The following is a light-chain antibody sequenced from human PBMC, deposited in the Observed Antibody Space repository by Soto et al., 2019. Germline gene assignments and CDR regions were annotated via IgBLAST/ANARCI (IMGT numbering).Light chain of an antibody. Sequence: QSVLTQPPSVSGAPGQRVTISCTGSSSNIGAGYDVPWYQQLPGTAPKLVLFANSNRPSGVPVRVSGSKSGPSASLAITGFQAEDEADYYCQSDDSGRSGSIVFGTGTKLTVL. CDR2: ANS. CDR1: SSNIGAGYD. V-gene: IGLV1-40*01. J-gene: IGLJ1*01. CDR3: QSDDSGRSGSIV.